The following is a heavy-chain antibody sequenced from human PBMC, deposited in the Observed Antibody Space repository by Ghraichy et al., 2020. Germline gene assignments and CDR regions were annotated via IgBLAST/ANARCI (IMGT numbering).Heavy chain of an antibody. D-gene: IGHD3-9*01. CDR2: ISWNSGSI. CDR3: AKETSYYDILTGQIDY. V-gene: IGHV3-9*01. Sequence: GGSLRLSCAASGFTFDDYAMHWVRQAPGKGLEWVSGISWNSGSIGYADSVKGRFTISRDNAKNSLYLQMNSLRAEDTALYYCAKETSYYDILTGQIDYWGQGTLVTVSS. J-gene: IGHJ4*02. CDR1: GFTFDDYA.